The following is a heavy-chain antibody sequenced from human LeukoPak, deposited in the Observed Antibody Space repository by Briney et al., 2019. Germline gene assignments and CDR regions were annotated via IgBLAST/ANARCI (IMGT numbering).Heavy chain of an antibody. CDR2: IYYSGST. V-gene: IGHV4-59*01. J-gene: IGHJ4*02. D-gene: IGHD3-3*01. Sequence: SETLSLTCTVSGGSISSYYWSWIRQPPGKGLEWIGYIYYSGSTNYNPSLKSRVAISVDTSKNQFSLKLSSVTAADTAVYYCARGGGYDFWRLAIDYWGQGTLVTVSS. CDR3: ARGGGYDFWRLAIDY. CDR1: GGSISSYY.